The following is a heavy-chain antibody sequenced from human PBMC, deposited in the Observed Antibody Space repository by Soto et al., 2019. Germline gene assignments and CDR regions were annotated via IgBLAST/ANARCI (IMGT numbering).Heavy chain of an antibody. CDR3: EAVHYYYGMDV. J-gene: IGHJ6*02. CDR2: ISSSGSTI. V-gene: IGHV3-48*03. Sequence: GGSLRLSCAASGFTFSSYEMNWVRQSPGKGLEWVSYISSSGSTIYYADSVKGRFTTSRDNAKNSLYLQMNSLRAEDTAVYYCEAVHYYYGMDVWGQGTTVTVSS. CDR1: GFTFSSYE. D-gene: IGHD6-19*01.